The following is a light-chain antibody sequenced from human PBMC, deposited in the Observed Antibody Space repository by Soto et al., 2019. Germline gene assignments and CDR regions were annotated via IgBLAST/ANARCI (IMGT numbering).Light chain of an antibody. CDR1: SSDVGGYNY. CDR2: EVS. V-gene: IGLV2-8*01. Sequence: QSGRTQPPSAAGSRVQSVTISCTGTSSDVGGYNYVSWYQQHPGKAPKLMIYEVSKRPSGVPDRFSGSKSGNTASLTVSGLQAEDEADYYCSSYAGSKNYVFGTGNKVTVL. J-gene: IGLJ1*01. CDR3: SSYAGSKNYV.